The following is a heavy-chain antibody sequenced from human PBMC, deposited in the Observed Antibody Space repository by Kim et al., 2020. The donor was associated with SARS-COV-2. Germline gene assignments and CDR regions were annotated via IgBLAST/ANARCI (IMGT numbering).Heavy chain of an antibody. CDR3: ARDGRDGSFDY. D-gene: IGHD3-10*01. CDR1: GFTFSSYA. J-gene: IGHJ4*02. V-gene: IGHV3-30-3*01. Sequence: GGSLRLSCAASGFTFSSYAMHWVRQAPGKGLEWVAVISYDGSNKYYADSVKGRFTISRDNSKNTLYLQMNSLRAEDTAVYYCARDGRDGSFDYWGQGTLVTVSS. CDR2: ISYDGSNK.